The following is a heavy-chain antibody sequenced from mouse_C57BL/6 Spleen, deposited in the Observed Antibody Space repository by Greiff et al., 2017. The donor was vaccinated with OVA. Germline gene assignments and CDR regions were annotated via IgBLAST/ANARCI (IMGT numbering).Heavy chain of an antibody. D-gene: IGHD1-1*01. J-gene: IGHJ1*03. CDR3: ARWDYGSSYGRYFDV. V-gene: IGHV1-76*01. Sequence: VKLVESGAELVRPGASVKLSCKASGYTFTDYYINWVKQRPGQGLEWIARIYPGSGNTYYNEKFKGKATLTAEKSSSTAYMQLSSLTSEDSAVYFCARWDYGSSYGRYFDVWGTGTTVTVSS. CDR1: GYTFTDYY. CDR2: IYPGSGNT.